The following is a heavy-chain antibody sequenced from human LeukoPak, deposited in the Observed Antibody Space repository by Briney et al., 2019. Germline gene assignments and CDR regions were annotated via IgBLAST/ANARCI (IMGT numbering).Heavy chain of an antibody. D-gene: IGHD3-9*01. V-gene: IGHV4-59*01. CDR3: ARGSSYDILTGYPRPFYGMDV. CDR2: IYYSGST. Sequence: PLETLSLTCTVSGGSISSYYWSWIRQPPGKGLEWIGYIYYSGSTNYNPSLKSRVTISVDTSKNQFSLKLSSVTAADTAVYYCARGSSYDILTGYPRPFYGMDVWGKGTTVTVSS. CDR1: GGSISSYY. J-gene: IGHJ6*04.